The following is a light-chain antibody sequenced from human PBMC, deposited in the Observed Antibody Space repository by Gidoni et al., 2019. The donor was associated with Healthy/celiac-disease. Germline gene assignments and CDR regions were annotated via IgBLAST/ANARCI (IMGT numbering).Light chain of an antibody. CDR1: QGISSY. CDR2: DAS. V-gene: IGKV1-9*01. Sequence: DIQLTQSPSLLSASVGDRVTITCRASQGISSYLAWYQQKPGKAPKLLIYDASTLQSGVPSRFSGSGSGREFTLTISSLQPEDFATYYCQQLNSRTFGQGTKVEIK. J-gene: IGKJ1*01. CDR3: QQLNSRT.